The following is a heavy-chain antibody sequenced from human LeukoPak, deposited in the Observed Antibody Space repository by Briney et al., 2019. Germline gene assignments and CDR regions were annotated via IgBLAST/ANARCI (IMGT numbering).Heavy chain of an antibody. Sequence: PSETLSLTCAVSGGSISSYYWNWIRQPPGKGLEWIGYIYHSGGTHYNPSLKSRVTISVDTSKNQSSLKLSSVTAADTAVYYCARGSGPWYFDSWGQGTLVTVSS. D-gene: IGHD2-15*01. J-gene: IGHJ4*02. CDR1: GGSISSYY. V-gene: IGHV4-59*01. CDR3: ARGSGPWYFDS. CDR2: IYHSGGT.